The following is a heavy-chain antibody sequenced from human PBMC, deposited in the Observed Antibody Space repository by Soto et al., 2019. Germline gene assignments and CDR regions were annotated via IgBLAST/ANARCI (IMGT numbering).Heavy chain of an antibody. J-gene: IGHJ4*02. CDR1: GDSVSSGGAY. V-gene: IGHV4-31*03. D-gene: IGHD3-10*01. CDR3: AMLKSRHYKIISFSFDY. Sequence: QVQLQESGPGLVKPSQTLSLTCTVSGDSVSSGGAYWSWIRQLPGKGLDWIGYIYYSGSANYTPYRKSRLTISLDTSENQIYLRLSSVTAAHATVYDGAMLKSRHYKIISFSFDYWGRGTLVTVS. CDR2: IYYSGSA.